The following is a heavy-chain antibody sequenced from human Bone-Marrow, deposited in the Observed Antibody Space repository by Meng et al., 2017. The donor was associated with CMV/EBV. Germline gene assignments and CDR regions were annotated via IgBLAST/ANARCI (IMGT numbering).Heavy chain of an antibody. CDR2: ISAYNGHT. V-gene: IGHV1-18*01. CDR1: GYTFSTYG. J-gene: IGHJ5*02. D-gene: IGHD2-15*01. Sequence: ASVKVSCKASGYTFSTYGISWVRQAPGQGLEWMGWISAYNGHTEYVQKFQGRVTMTRDTSISTAYMELSRLRSDDTAVYYCARELRIGSWFDPWGQGTLVTVSS. CDR3: ARELRIGSWFDP.